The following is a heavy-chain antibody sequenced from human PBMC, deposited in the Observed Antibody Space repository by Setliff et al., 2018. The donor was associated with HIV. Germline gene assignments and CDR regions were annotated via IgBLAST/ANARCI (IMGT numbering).Heavy chain of an antibody. CDR2: IYYSGST. CDR3: ARGAIAAAGDFDY. CDR1: GLSMSTTSYY. D-gene: IGHD6-13*01. Sequence: SETLSLTCAVSGLSMSTTSYYWGWIRQPPGKGLEWIGSIYYSGSTYYNPSLKSRVTISLDTSKNKFSLRLSSVTAADTAVYYCARGAIAAAGDFDYWGQGTLVTVSS. V-gene: IGHV4-39*07. J-gene: IGHJ4*02.